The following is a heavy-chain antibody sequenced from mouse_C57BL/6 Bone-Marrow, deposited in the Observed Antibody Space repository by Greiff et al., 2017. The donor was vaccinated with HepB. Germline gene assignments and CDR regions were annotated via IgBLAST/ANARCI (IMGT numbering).Heavy chain of an antibody. D-gene: IGHD2-1*01. Sequence: VQLQESGAELVRPGTSVKVSCKASGYAFTNYLIEWVKQRPGQGLEWIGVINPGSGGTNYNEKFKGKATLTADKSSSTAYMQLSSLTSEDSAVYFCARRECYGNHGEVAMDYWGQGTSVTVSS. CDR3: ARRECYGNHGEVAMDY. CDR2: INPGSGGT. J-gene: IGHJ4*01. V-gene: IGHV1-54*01. CDR1: GYAFTNYL.